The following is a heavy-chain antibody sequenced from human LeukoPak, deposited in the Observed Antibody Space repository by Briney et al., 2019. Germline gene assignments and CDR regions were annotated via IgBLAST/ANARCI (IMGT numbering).Heavy chain of an antibody. D-gene: IGHD5-24*01. CDR1: GGSISSSNW. J-gene: IGHJ5*02. V-gene: IGHV4-4*02. CDR2: INHSGST. CDR3: ARVVEAWFDP. Sequence: SETLSLTCAVSGGSISSSNWWSWVRQPPGKGLEWIGEINHSGSTNYNPSLKSRVTISVDTSKNQFSLKLSSVTAADTAVYYCARVVEAWFDPWGQGTLVTVSS.